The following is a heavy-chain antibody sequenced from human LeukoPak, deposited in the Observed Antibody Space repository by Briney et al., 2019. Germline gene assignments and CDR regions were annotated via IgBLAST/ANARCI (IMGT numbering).Heavy chain of an antibody. V-gene: IGHV4-39*01. CDR1: GGSISSSSYY. J-gene: IGHJ4*02. CDR3: ATGSDGYFDY. Sequence: KPSETLSLTCTVSGGSISSSSYYWGWIRQPPGKGLEWIGSIYYSGSTYYNPSLKSRVTISVDTSKNQFSLKLSSVTAADTAVYYCATGSDGYFDYWGQGTLVTVSS. CDR2: IYYSGST.